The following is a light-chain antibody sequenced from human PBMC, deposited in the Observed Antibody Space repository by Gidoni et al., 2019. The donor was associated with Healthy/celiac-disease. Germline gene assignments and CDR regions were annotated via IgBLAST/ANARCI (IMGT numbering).Light chain of an antibody. J-gene: IGKJ2*01. Sequence: IVLTQSPGTMSLSPGERATLSCRASQSVSISYLAWYQQKPGQAPRLLIYGASSRATGIPDRFSGSGSVTDFTLTISRLEPEDFAVYYCQQYGSSPPNTFGQGTKLEIK. CDR1: QSVSISY. CDR2: GAS. V-gene: IGKV3-20*01. CDR3: QQYGSSPPNT.